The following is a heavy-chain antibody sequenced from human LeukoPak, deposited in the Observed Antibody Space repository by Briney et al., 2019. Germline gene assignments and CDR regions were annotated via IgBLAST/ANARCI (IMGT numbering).Heavy chain of an antibody. CDR1: GGSFSGYY. CDR2: INHSGST. V-gene: IGHV4-34*01. Sequence: PSETLSLTCAVYGGSFSGYYWSWIRQPPGKGLEWIGEINHSGSTNYNPSLKSRVTISVDTSKNQFSLKLSSVTAADTAVYYCARGRYSSNHYYYYYMDVWGKGTTVTVSS. J-gene: IGHJ6*03. D-gene: IGHD6-13*01. CDR3: ARGRYSSNHYYYYYMDV.